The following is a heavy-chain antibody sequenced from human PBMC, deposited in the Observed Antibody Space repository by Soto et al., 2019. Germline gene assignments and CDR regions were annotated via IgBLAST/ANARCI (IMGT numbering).Heavy chain of an antibody. CDR3: AKPPDYNWNDY. CDR2: VSGSGGST. D-gene: IGHD1-20*01. V-gene: IGHV3-23*01. CDR1: GVTFISYA. J-gene: IGHJ4*02. Sequence: GGSLRLSCAASGVTFISYAMSWVRQAPGKGLEWISAVSGSGGSTYYADSVKGRFTISRDNSKDTLYLQMNNLRAEDTAVYYCAKPPDYNWNDYWGQGTLVTVSS.